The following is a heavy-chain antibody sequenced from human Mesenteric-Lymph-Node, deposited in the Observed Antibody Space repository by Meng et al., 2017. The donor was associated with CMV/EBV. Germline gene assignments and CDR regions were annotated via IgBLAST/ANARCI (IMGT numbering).Heavy chain of an antibody. J-gene: IGHJ4*02. CDR1: GGSITSYY. Sequence: SETLSLTCTVSGGSITSYYWSWIRQPPGKGLEWIGYIYYSGSTNYNPSLKSRVTISVDTSKNQFSLKLSSVTAADTAVYYCARVGEAFDYWGQGTLVTVSS. V-gene: IGHV4-59*01. D-gene: IGHD4-17*01. CDR3: ARVGEAFDY. CDR2: IYYSGST.